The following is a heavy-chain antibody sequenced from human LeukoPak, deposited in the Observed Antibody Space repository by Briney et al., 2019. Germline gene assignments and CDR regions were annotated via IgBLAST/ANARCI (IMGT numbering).Heavy chain of an antibody. V-gene: IGHV3-30*02. J-gene: IGHJ6*03. Sequence: GGSLRLSCAASGFTFSSYGMHWVRQAPGKGLEWVAFIRYDGSNKYYADSVKGRFTISRDNSKNTLFLQMNSLRAEDTAVYYCAKSPKSPAISMVRGTSQYNYYMDVWGNGTTVTTSS. CDR1: GFTFSSYG. CDR3: AKSPKSPAISMVRGTSQYNYYMDV. CDR2: IRYDGSNK. D-gene: IGHD3-10*01.